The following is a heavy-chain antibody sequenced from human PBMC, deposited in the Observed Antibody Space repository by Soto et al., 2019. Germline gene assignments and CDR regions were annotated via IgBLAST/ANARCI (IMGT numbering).Heavy chain of an antibody. CDR2: IYATGTT. CDR1: GASIRDFY. V-gene: IGHV4-4*07. D-gene: IGHD1-26*01. CDR3: VRDGAKTLRDWFAP. Sequence: SGTLSLTCAVSGASIRDFYWSWIRKSAGKGLEWIGRIYATGTTDYNPSLKSRVMMSVDTSKKQFSLKLRSVTAADTAVYYCVRDGAKTLRDWFAPWGQGISVTVSS. J-gene: IGHJ5*02.